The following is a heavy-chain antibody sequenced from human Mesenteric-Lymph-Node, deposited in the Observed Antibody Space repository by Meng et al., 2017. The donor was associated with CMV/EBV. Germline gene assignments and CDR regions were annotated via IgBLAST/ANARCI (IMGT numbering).Heavy chain of an antibody. V-gene: IGHV3-74*01. J-gene: IGHJ4*02. CDR1: GFTFSAYW. D-gene: IGHD2-2*01. CDR2: LTPDGGMT. CDR3: ARDYQLLL. Sequence: GGSLRLSCTTSGFTFSAYWMHWVRQTPGKGLVWVSRLTPDGGMTDYADSVKGRFTISRDNAKNSVYLQMNSLRAEDTAVYYCARDYQLLLWGQGTLVTVSS.